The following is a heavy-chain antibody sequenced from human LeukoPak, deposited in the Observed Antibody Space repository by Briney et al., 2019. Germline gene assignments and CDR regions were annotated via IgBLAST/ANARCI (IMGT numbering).Heavy chain of an antibody. CDR2: INPNSGGT. J-gene: IGHJ5*02. D-gene: IGHD6-13*01. V-gene: IGHV1-2*02. Sequence: ASVKVSCKASGYTFTGYYMHWVRQAPGQGLEWMGWINPNSGGTNYAQKFQGRVTMTRDTSISTAYMELSRLRSDDTAVYYCARDPLRIAAAGTKKIVNWFAPGAQGPRVTVPS. CDR1: GYTFTGYY. CDR3: ARDPLRIAAAGTKKIVNWFAP.